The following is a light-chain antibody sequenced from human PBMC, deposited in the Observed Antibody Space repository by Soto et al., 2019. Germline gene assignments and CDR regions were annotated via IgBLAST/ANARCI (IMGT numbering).Light chain of an antibody. J-gene: IGLJ2*01. CDR1: SSDVGRYNY. Sequence: QSALTQPASVSGSPGQSITISCTGTSSDVGRYNYVSWYQQHPGKAPKLMIYDVSNRPSGVSNRFSGSKSGNTASLTISGLQAEDEADYYCSSYTSSSTYVVFGGGTQLTVL. CDR2: DVS. V-gene: IGLV2-14*01. CDR3: SSYTSSSTYVV.